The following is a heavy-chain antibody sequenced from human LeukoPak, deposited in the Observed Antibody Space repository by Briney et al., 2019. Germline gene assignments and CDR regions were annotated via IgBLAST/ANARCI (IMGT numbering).Heavy chain of an antibody. CDR2: IYYSGST. Sequence: SETLSLTCTVSGGSISSYYWSWIRQPPGKGLEWIGYIYYSGSTNYNPSLKSRVTISVDTSKNQFSLKLSSVTAADTAVYYCAGSYYYGSGTPSGPFDYWGQGTLVTVSS. D-gene: IGHD3-10*01. CDR1: GGSISSYY. J-gene: IGHJ4*02. V-gene: IGHV4-59*01. CDR3: AGSYYYGSGTPSGPFDY.